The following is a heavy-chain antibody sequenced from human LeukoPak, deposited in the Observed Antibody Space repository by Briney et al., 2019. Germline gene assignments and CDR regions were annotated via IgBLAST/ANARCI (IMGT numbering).Heavy chain of an antibody. CDR2: IYTSGST. V-gene: IGHV4-61*02. J-gene: IGHJ4*02. CDR1: GGSISSGSYY. Sequence: SQTLSLTCTVSGGSISSGSYYWSWIRQPAGKGLEWIGRIYTSGSTNYNPSLKSRVTISVDTSKNQFSLNLSSVTAADTAVYYCARLDYYVDYWGQGTLVTVSS. CDR3: ARLDYYVDY.